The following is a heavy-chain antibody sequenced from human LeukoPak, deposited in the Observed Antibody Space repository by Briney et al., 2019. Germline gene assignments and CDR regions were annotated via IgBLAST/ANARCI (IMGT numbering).Heavy chain of an antibody. CDR3: ATELRFLEWFSRY. Sequence: GSAVKVSCKVSGYTLTELSMHWVRQAPGKGLEWMGGFDPEDGETIYAQKFQGRVTMTEDTSTDTAYMELSSLRSEDTAVYYCATELRFLEWFSRYWGQGTLVTVSS. D-gene: IGHD3-3*01. J-gene: IGHJ4*02. CDR1: GYTLTELS. CDR2: FDPEDGET. V-gene: IGHV1-24*01.